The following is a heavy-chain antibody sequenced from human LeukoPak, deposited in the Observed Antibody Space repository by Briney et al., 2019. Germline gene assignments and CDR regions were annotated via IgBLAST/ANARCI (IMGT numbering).Heavy chain of an antibody. V-gene: IGHV3-23*01. J-gene: IGHJ4*02. CDR3: ARARPSMWIDY. CDR1: GFTFSTYG. CDR2: ISGSGGAS. Sequence: PGGSLRLSCAASGFTFSTYGMSWVRQAPGKGLEWVSGISGSGGASYYADSVKGRFTISRDDSHNTLYLQMNSLGPEDTAVYYCARARPSMWIDYWGQGTLVTVSS. D-gene: IGHD5-12*01.